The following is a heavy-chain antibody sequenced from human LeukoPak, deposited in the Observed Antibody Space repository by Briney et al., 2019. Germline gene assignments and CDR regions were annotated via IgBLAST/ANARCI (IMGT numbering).Heavy chain of an antibody. V-gene: IGHV3-30*02. CDR2: IRYDGSNK. Sequence: GGSLRLSCAASGFIFNSYGMHWVRQAPGKGLEWVAFIRYDGSNKYYADSVKGRFTISRDNSRNTLYLQMNSLRAEDTAVYYCAKLHGLLYSSARAAAGNVDYWGQGTLVTVSS. CDR1: GFIFNSYG. J-gene: IGHJ4*02. CDR3: AKLHGLLYSSARAAAGNVDY. D-gene: IGHD6-13*01.